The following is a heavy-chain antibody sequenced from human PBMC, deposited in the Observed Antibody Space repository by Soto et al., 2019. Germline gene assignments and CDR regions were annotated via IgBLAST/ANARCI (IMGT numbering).Heavy chain of an antibody. CDR2: INAGNGNT. CDR1: RYTFTSYA. D-gene: IGHD3-22*01. CDR3: ARVGDYYDSSGPQIAFDI. J-gene: IGHJ3*02. Sequence: ASVKVSCKASRYTFTSYAMHWVRQAPGQRXEWMGWINAGNGNTKYSQKFQGRVTITRDTSASTAYMELSSLRSEDAAVYYCARVGDYYDSSGPQIAFDIWGQGTMVTVSS. V-gene: IGHV1-3*01.